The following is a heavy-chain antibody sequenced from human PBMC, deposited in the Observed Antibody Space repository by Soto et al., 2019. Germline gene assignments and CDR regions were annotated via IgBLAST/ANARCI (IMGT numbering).Heavy chain of an antibody. V-gene: IGHV3-23*01. CDR2: ISGSGGST. CDR1: GLTFSSYA. D-gene: IGHD6-13*01. Sequence: GGSLKLSCAASGLTFSSYAMSWVRQAPGKGLEWVSAISGSGGSTYYADSGKGRFTISRDNSKNTLYLQMNSLRAEDTAVYYCAKLCVRSSSWTGYYYYYYMDVWGKGTTVTVSS. CDR3: AKLCVRSSSWTGYYYYYYMDV. J-gene: IGHJ6*03.